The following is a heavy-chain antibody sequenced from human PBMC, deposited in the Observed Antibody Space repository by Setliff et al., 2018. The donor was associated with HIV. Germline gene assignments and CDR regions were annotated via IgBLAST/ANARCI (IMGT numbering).Heavy chain of an antibody. D-gene: IGHD2-2*01. CDR3: ARDLREYPGYAFEGFDY. V-gene: IGHV1-69*13. J-gene: IGHJ4*02. CDR2: ITPMYGAV. CDR1: GGSFSKYG. Sequence: SVKVSCKASGGSFSKYGIHWVRQAPGQGLEWMGGITPMYGAVNYAQKFQDRVTITADESTTTVYMEVSSLRSEDTAVYFCARDLREYPGYAFEGFDYWGQGTLVTVSS.